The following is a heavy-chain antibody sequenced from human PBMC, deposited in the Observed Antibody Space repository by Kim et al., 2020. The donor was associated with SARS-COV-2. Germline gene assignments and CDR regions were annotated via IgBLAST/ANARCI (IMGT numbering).Heavy chain of an antibody. CDR1: GGSISSNSRY. V-gene: IGHV4-39*01. CDR2: IHYSWRA. Sequence: SETLSLTCTVSGGSISSNSRYWDWIRQPPGKPLEWIGNIHYSWRARYNPSLQSRVTLFVDTSKNQFSLRLTSVTAADKAIYYCATHEEALNWFDPWGRGILVTVSS. CDR3: ATHEEALNWFDP. J-gene: IGHJ5*02.